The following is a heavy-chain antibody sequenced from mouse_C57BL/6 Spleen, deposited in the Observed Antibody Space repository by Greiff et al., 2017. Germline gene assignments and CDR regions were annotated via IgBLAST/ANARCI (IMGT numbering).Heavy chain of an antibody. D-gene: IGHD1-1*01. V-gene: IGHV1-15*01. Sequence: QVQLQQSGAELVRPGASVTLSCKASGYTFTDYEMHWVKQTPVHGLEWIGAIDPETGGTAYKQKFKGKAILTADKSSSTAYMALRSLTSEDSAVYYCTRVLITTVVATGYYAMDYWGQGTSVTVSS. J-gene: IGHJ4*01. CDR2: IDPETGGT. CDR3: TRVLITTVVATGYYAMDY. CDR1: GYTFTDYE.